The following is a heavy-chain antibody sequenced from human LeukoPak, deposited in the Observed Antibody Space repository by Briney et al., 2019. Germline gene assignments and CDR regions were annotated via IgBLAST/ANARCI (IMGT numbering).Heavy chain of an antibody. V-gene: IGHV4-39*02. Sequence: SETLSLTCTVSGGSISSTSYYWGWIRQPPGKGLEWIGSIYDSGSTYYSPSFKSRVTISVDASKNHFSLNLSSVTAADTAVYFCASGWYFFDSWGQGTLVTVSS. CDR3: ASGWYFFDS. CDR1: GGSISSTSYY. CDR2: IYDSGST. J-gene: IGHJ4*02. D-gene: IGHD6-19*01.